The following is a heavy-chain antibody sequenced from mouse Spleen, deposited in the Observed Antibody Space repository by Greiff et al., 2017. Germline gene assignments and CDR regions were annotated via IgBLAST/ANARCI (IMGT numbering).Heavy chain of an antibody. J-gene: IGHJ2*01. CDR3: TRSNYGPFDY. V-gene: IGHV1-15*01. D-gene: IGHD1-1*01. Sequence: VKLVESGAELVRPGASVTLSCKASGYTFTDYEMHWVKQTTVHGLEWIGAIDPETGGTAYNQKFKGKATLTADKSSSTAYMELRSLTSEDSAVYYCTRSNYGPFDYWGQGTTLTVSS. CDR1: GYTFTDYE. CDR2: IDPETGGT.